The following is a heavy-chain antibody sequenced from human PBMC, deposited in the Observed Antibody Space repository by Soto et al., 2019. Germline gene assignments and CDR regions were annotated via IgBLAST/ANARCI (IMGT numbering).Heavy chain of an antibody. CDR1: GYTFTDYY. Sequence: ASVKVSCKASGYTFTDYYMHWVRQAPGQGLEWMGWINPNSGGTNYAQKFQGRVTMTRDTSITTAYMELSRLRSGDTAVYYCARDPASYSPDYWGQGTLVTVSS. V-gene: IGHV1-2*02. CDR3: ARDPASYSPDY. J-gene: IGHJ4*02. D-gene: IGHD5-18*01. CDR2: INPNSGGT.